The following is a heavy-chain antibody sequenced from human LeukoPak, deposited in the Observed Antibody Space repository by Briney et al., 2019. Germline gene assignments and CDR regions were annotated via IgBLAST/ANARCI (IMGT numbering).Heavy chain of an antibody. V-gene: IGHV4-59*01. D-gene: IGHD1-14*01. CDR3: ARGNQGFDY. Sequence: SETLSLTCTVSGGSISSYYWSWIRQPPGKGLEWIGYIYYSGSTNYNPSLKSRVTISVDTSKNQFSLKLSSVTAADTAVYYCARGNQGFDYWGQGTLVTVSS. CDR2: IYYSGST. J-gene: IGHJ4*02. CDR1: GGSISSYY.